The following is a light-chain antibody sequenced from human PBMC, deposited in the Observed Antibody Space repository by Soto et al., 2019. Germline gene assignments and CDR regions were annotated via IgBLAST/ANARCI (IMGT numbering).Light chain of an antibody. V-gene: IGKV3-20*01. Sequence: EIVLTQSPGTLSLSPGERATLSCRASQSVRSGYFAWYQQKPGQAPGLLIVGASSRATGIPDRFSGGGSGTDFTLTISRLEPEDFVVYYCQQYGSSPPLTFGGGTKVEIK. CDR1: QSVRSGY. CDR2: GAS. J-gene: IGKJ4*01. CDR3: QQYGSSPPLT.